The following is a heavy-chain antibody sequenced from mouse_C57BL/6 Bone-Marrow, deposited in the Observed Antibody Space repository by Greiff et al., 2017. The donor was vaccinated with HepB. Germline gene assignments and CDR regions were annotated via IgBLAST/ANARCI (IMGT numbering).Heavy chain of an antibody. CDR3: ARREFFDY. V-gene: IGHV5-6*02. J-gene: IGHJ2*01. Sequence: EVKVVESGGDLVKPGGSLKLSCAASGFTFSSYGMSWVRQTPDKRLEWVATISSGGSYTYYPDSVKGRFTISRDNAKNTLYLQMSSLKSEDTAMYYCARREFFDYWGQGTTLTVSS. CDR2: ISSGGSYT. CDR1: GFTFSSYG.